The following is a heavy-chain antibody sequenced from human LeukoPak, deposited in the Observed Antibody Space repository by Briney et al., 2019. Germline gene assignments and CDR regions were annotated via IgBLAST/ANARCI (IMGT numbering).Heavy chain of an antibody. V-gene: IGHV7-4-1*02. CDR2: INTNTGNP. D-gene: IGHD4-17*01. CDR1: GYTFTSYA. CDR3: ARGGGEDYGDYVIHYYYYYMDV. J-gene: IGHJ6*03. Sequence: ASVKVSCKASGYTFTSYAMNWVRQAPGQGLEWMGWINTNTGNPTYAQGFTGRFVFSLDTSVSTAYLQISSLKAEDTAVCYCARGGGEDYGDYVIHYYYYYMDVWGKGTTVTVSS.